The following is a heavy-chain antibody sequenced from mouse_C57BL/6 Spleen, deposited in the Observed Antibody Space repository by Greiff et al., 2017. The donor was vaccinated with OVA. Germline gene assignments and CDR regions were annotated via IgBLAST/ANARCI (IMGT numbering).Heavy chain of an antibody. Sequence: EVQLQQSGPELVKPGASVKMSCKASGYTFTDYNMHWVKQSHGKSLEWIGYINPNNGGTSYNQKFKGKATLTVNKSSSSAYMELRSLTSEDSAVYYCARVYGSLYWYFDVWGTGTTVTVSS. J-gene: IGHJ1*03. CDR3: ARVYGSLYWYFDV. D-gene: IGHD1-1*01. CDR1: GYTFTDYN. V-gene: IGHV1-22*01. CDR2: INPNNGGT.